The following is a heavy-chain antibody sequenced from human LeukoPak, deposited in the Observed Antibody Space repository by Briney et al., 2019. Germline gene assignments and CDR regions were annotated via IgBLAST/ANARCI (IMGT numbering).Heavy chain of an antibody. CDR3: ARHRLRYYYDSSGYFEPFDY. J-gene: IGHJ4*02. D-gene: IGHD3-22*01. Sequence: SETLSLTCTVSDGSISSSSYYWGWIRQPPGKGLEWIGSIYYSGSTYYNPSLKSRVTISVDTSKNQFSLKLSSVTAADTAVYYCARHRLRYYYDSSGYFEPFDYWGQGTLVTVSS. V-gene: IGHV4-39*01. CDR2: IYYSGST. CDR1: DGSISSSSYY.